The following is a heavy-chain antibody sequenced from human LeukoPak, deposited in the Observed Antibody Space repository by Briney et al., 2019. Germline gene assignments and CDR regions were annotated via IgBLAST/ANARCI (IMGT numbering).Heavy chain of an antibody. CDR1: GGSISSYY. CDR2: IYNNGNT. J-gene: IGHJ3*02. V-gene: IGHV4-59*01. CDR3: ARELRGCTNGVCPRGNAFDI. Sequence: SETLSLTCTVSGGSISSYYWSWIRQPPGKGLEWIGYIYNNGNTNYNPSLKSRVTISVDTSKNQFSLKLSSVTAADTAVYYCARELRGCTNGVCPRGNAFDIWGQGTMVTVSS. D-gene: IGHD2-8*01.